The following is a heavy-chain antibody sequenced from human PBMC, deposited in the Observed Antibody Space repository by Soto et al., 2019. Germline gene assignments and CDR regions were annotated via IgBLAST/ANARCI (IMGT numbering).Heavy chain of an antibody. CDR2: INPNCGGT. CDR1: GYTFTGYY. CDR3: ARDRAALXWYQLPDYYYYYYGMDV. D-gene: IGHD2-2*01. Sequence: ASVKVSCKASGYTFTGYYMHWVRQAPGQGLEWMGWINPNCGGTNYAQKFQGWVTMTRDTSISTAYMELSRLRSDDTAVYYCARDRAALXWYQLPDYYYYYYGMDVWGQGTTVTVSS. J-gene: IGHJ6*02. V-gene: IGHV1-2*04.